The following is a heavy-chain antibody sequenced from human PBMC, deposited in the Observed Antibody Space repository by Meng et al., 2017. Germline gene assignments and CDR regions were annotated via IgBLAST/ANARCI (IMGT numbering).Heavy chain of an antibody. D-gene: IGHD1-1*01. J-gene: IGHJ5*02. V-gene: IGHV4-61*02. CDR1: GGSISSGSYY. CDR2: IYTSGST. Sequence: GQVQESAPGLVNPSQTLSLTCTVSGGSISSGSYYWSWIRQPAGKGLEWIGRIYTSGSTNYNPSLKSRVTISVDTSKNQFSLKLSSVTAADTAVYYCAREAFKVLFFPFDPWGQGTLVTVSS. CDR3: AREAFKVLFFPFDP.